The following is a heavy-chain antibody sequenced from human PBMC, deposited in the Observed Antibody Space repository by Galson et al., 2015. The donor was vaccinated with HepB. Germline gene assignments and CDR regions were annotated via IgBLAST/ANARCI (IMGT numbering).Heavy chain of an antibody. CDR3: AKPMTTVVNAFDI. CDR1: GFTFSSYG. D-gene: IGHD4-23*01. J-gene: IGHJ3*02. Sequence: SLRLSCAASGFTFSSYGMHWVRQAPGKGLEWVAVISYDGSNKYYADSVKGRFTISRDNSKNTLYLQMNSLRAEDTAVYYCAKPMTTVVNAFDIWGQGTMVTVSS. CDR2: ISYDGSNK. V-gene: IGHV3-30*18.